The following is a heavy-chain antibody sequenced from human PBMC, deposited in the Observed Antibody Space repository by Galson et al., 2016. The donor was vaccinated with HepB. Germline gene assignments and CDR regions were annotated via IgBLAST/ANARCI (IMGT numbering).Heavy chain of an antibody. D-gene: IGHD3-3*01. J-gene: IGHJ4*02. V-gene: IGHV1-46*01. CDR2: ISPSGAGT. Sequence: SVKVSCKASGYIFTSYYILWVRQAPGQGLEWMGVISPSGAGTTYAQKFQGRLTMTRDTSTNTVYMELYSLTSDDTAVYYCARDRSGGDYWGQGTLVTVSS. CDR3: ARDRSGGDY. CDR1: GYIFTSYY.